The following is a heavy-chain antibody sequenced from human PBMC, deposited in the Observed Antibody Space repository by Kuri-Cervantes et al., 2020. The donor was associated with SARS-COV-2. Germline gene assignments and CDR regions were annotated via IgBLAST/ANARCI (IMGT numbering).Heavy chain of an antibody. CDR1: GFTFSSYT. Sequence: GESLKISCAASGFTFSSYTMSWARQAPGKGLEWVANIKQDGSEEFYVDSVKGRFTVSRDNAKNSLFLQMNSLRAEDTAVYYCARASFDFWSGYYTGYYFDYWGQGSLVTVSS. CDR2: IKQDGSEE. V-gene: IGHV3-7*01. J-gene: IGHJ4*02. CDR3: ARASFDFWSGYYTGYYFDY. D-gene: IGHD3-3*01.